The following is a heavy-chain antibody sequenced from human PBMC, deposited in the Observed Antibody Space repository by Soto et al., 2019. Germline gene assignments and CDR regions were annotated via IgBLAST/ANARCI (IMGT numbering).Heavy chain of an antibody. CDR2: IYWDDDK. CDR3: AHRVLRTVFGLVTTTVIYFDF. CDR1: GFSLTTSGVG. D-gene: IGHD3-3*01. V-gene: IGHV2-5*02. Sequence: QITLNESGPTQVKPRQTLTLTCTFSGFSLTTSGVGVGWIRQSPGKAPEWLALIYWDDDKSYSPSLKSRLTTTKDTSKNQMVLTMAHLDPADTATYYCAHRVLRTVFGLVTTTVIYFDFWGQGTPVAVSS. J-gene: IGHJ4*02.